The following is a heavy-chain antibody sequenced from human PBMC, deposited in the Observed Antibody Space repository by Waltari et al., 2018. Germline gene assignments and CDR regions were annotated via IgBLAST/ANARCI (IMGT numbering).Heavy chain of an antibody. J-gene: IGHJ6*02. Sequence: EVQLVESGGGLVQPGGSLRLSCAASGFTFSSYWMHWVRQAPGKGLVWVSRINSEGSSTSYADSVKGRFTISIDNAKNTLYLQMNSLRAEDTAVYYCARDFTIFGVVNLSCMDVWGQGTTVTVSS. CDR2: INSEGSST. D-gene: IGHD3-3*01. CDR1: GFTFSSYW. V-gene: IGHV3-74*01. CDR3: ARDFTIFGVVNLSCMDV.